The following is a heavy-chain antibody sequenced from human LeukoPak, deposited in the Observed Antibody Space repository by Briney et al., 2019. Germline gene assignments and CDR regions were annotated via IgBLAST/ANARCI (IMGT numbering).Heavy chain of an antibody. D-gene: IGHD6-19*01. CDR1: GGSISSYY. J-gene: IGHJ4*02. CDR3: ARAPEWLIFDY. Sequence: SETLSLTCTVSGGSISSYYWSWNRQPPGKGLEWIGYIYYSGSTNYNPSLKSRVTISVDTSKNQFSLKLSSVTAADTAVYYCARAPEWLIFDYWGQGTLVTVSS. CDR2: IYYSGST. V-gene: IGHV4-59*01.